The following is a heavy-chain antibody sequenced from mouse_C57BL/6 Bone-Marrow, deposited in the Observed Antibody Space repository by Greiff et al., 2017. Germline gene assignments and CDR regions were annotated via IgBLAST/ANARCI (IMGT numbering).Heavy chain of an antibody. CDR1: GYTFTSYW. Sequence: QVQLQQPGAELVRPGSSVKLSCKASGYTFTSYWMDWVKQRPGQGLEWIGNIYPSDSETHYNQKFKDKATLTVDKSSSTAYMQLSSLTSEDSAVYYCARLIYYYGGDYWGQGTTLTVSS. CDR3: ARLIYYYGGDY. D-gene: IGHD1-1*01. CDR2: IYPSDSET. V-gene: IGHV1-61*01. J-gene: IGHJ2*01.